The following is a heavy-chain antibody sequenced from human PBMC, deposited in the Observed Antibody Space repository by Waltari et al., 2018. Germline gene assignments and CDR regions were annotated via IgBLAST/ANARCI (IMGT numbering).Heavy chain of an antibody. V-gene: IGHV4-39*01. CDR2: ICYSGST. CDR3: ARLEGPTVLGGLFDY. D-gene: IGHD3-16*01. J-gene: IGHJ4*02. CDR1: GGSIRSSSSY. Sequence: QLQLQASGPGLVKPSETLSLPCTVSGGSIRSSSSYWGGIRQPPGKGLEWIGSICYSGSTYYNPSLKSRVTISVDTSKNQFSLKLSSVTAADTAMYYCARLEGPTVLGGLFDYWGQGTLVTVSS.